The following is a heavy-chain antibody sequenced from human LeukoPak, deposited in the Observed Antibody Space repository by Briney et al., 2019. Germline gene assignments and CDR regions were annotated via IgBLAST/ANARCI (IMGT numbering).Heavy chain of an antibody. CDR1: GGSIGSYY. CDR2: IHYSGST. Sequence: SETLSLTCTVSGGSIGSYYWNWIRQAQGKGLEWIGYIHYSGSTNHNSSLKSRVTISVDTSKNQYSLKLNSVTAADTAVYYCAQYYDILTGFPRWGQGTLVTVSS. J-gene: IGHJ4*02. V-gene: IGHV4-59*01. CDR3: AQYYDILTGFPR. D-gene: IGHD3-9*01.